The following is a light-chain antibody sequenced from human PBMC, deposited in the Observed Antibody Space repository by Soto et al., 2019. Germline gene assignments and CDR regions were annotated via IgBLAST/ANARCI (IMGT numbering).Light chain of an antibody. Sequence: IQLTQSPSSLSASVGDRVSITCRASQDIQTYLAWYQQKRGEAPKLLISGTFTLQSGVPSRFNGGGSGTDFTLTISRLQPEDFATYYCQHLNNYPPFTFGPGTKVDLE. CDR1: QDIQTY. J-gene: IGKJ3*01. V-gene: IGKV1-9*01. CDR3: QHLNNYPPFT. CDR2: GTF.